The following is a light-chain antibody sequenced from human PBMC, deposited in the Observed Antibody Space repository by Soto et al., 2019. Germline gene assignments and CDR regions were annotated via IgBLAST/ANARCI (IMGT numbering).Light chain of an antibody. J-gene: IGKJ3*01. CDR2: RAS. V-gene: IGKV1-5*03. Sequence: DIQMTQSPSTLSAFVGDGVTITCRASQTIISWLAWYQQKPGKAPKLLIYRASSLETGVPSRFSGSGSGTEFTLTISSLQHDDVATYYCQQYNSYPFAFGPGTKVAIK. CDR3: QQYNSYPFA. CDR1: QTIISW.